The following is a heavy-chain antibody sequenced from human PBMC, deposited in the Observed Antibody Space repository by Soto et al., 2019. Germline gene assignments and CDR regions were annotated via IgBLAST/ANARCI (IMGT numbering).Heavy chain of an antibody. Sequence: GGSLRLSCAASGFTVSSNYMSWVRQAPGKGLEWVSVIYSGGSTYYADSVKGRFTISRDNSKNTLYLQMNSLRAEDTAVYYCARDLRYLVRFNYYMDVWGKGTTVTVSS. CDR2: IYSGGST. J-gene: IGHJ6*03. CDR3: ARDLRYLVRFNYYMDV. V-gene: IGHV3-66*01. D-gene: IGHD3-9*01. CDR1: GFTVSSNY.